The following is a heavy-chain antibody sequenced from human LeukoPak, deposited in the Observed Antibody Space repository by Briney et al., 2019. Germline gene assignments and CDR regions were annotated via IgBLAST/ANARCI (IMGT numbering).Heavy chain of an antibody. Sequence: SETLSLTCAVYGGSFSGYYWSWIRQPPGKGLEWIGEINHSGGTNYNPSLKSRVTISVDTSKNQFSLKLSSVTAADAAVYYCASLMYSSSWYYYYYGMDVWGQGTTVTVSS. D-gene: IGHD6-13*01. CDR3: ASLMYSSSWYYYYYGMDV. CDR1: GGSFSGYY. V-gene: IGHV4-34*01. J-gene: IGHJ6*02. CDR2: INHSGGT.